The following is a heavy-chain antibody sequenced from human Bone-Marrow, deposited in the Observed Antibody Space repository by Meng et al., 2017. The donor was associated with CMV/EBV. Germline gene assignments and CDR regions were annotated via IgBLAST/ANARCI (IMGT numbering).Heavy chain of an antibody. Sequence: ASVKVSCKAAGYTFTSYGISWVRQAPGQGLEWMGWISAYNGNRNYAQKLQGRVTMTTDTSTSTAYMELRSLRSDDTAVYYCARDRMIVVVITPDYYYYGMDVWGQGTTVTVSS. CDR3: ARDRMIVVVITPDYYYYGMDV. CDR2: ISAYNGNR. J-gene: IGHJ6*02. CDR1: GYTFTSYG. V-gene: IGHV1-18*01. D-gene: IGHD3-22*01.